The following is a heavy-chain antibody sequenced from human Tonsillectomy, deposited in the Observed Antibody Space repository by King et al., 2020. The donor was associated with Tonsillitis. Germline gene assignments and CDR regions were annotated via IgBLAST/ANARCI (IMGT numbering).Heavy chain of an antibody. CDR1: GYTFTSYG. D-gene: IGHD3-10*01. J-gene: IGHJ6*02. CDR2: ISAYNGNT. CDR3: VRVGFYYGSGSYYKDYYYYGMDV. V-gene: IGHV1-18*04. Sequence: VQLVESGAEVKKPGASVKVSCKASGYTFTSYGISWVRQAPGQGLEWMGWISAYNGNTNYAQKLQGRVTMTTDTSTSTAYMELRSLRSDDTAVYYCVRVGFYYGSGSYYKDYYYYGMDVWGQGTTVTVSS.